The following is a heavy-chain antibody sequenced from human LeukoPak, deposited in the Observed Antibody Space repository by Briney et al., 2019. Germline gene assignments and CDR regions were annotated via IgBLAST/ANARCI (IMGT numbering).Heavy chain of an antibody. CDR1: GGSISSYY. Sequence: SETLSLTCTVSGGSISSYYWSWIRQPPGKGLEWIGYIYYSGSTNYNPSLKSRVTISVDTSKNQFSLKLSSVTAADTAVYYCAREPYDSSGSGVDYWGQGTLVTVSS. V-gene: IGHV4-59*01. CDR2: IYYSGST. CDR3: AREPYDSSGSGVDY. J-gene: IGHJ4*02. D-gene: IGHD3-22*01.